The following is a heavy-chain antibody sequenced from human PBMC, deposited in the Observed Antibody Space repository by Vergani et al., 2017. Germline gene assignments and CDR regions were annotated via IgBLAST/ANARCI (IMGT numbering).Heavy chain of an antibody. CDR2: IYVSGIT. V-gene: IGHV4-61*02. CDR3: ASKRVAGRAAYCHSYDF. D-gene: IGHD6-19*01. J-gene: IGHJ4*02. CDR1: GASINNDFYY. Sequence: QVQLQESGPGLVKPSQTLSLTCTVSGASINNDFYYWHWIRPPAGKGLERIGRIYVSGITDYNSSLQSRVSMSVDTSKNQFSLTLTSVTAADTAVYYCASKRVAGRAAYCHSYDFWGPGTLVGVSS.